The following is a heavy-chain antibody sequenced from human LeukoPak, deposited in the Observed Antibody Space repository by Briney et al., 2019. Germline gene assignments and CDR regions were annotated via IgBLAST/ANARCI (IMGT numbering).Heavy chain of an antibody. Sequence: GGSLRLSCAASGFTFSSYTMNWVRQAPGKGLEWVSSISISSRYIYYADSVKGRFTISRDNAKTSLYLQMNSLRAEDTAVYYCAPLGVLISGYRAFDIWGQGSMVAVSS. D-gene: IGHD3-3*01. V-gene: IGHV3-21*01. CDR1: GFTFSSYT. CDR2: ISISSRYI. J-gene: IGHJ3*02. CDR3: APLGVLISGYRAFDI.